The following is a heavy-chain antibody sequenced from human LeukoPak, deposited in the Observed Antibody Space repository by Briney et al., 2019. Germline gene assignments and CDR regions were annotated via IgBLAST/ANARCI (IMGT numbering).Heavy chain of an antibody. D-gene: IGHD4-23*01. V-gene: IGHV1-46*01. CDR2: INPSGGST. J-gene: IGHJ5*02. Sequence: GASVTVSCKASGYTFTSYYMHWVRRAPGQGLEWMGIINPSGGSTSYAQKFQGRVTMTRDMSTSTDYMELSSLRSEDTAVYYCARDNSVEDTAWWFDPWGQGTLVTVSS. CDR1: GYTFTSYY. CDR3: ARDNSVEDTAWWFDP.